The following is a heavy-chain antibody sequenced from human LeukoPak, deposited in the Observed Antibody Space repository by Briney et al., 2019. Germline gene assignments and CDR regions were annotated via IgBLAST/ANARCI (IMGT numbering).Heavy chain of an antibody. CDR2: ISNSGYSA. D-gene: IGHD5-12*01. V-gene: IGHV3-23*01. CDR1: GFTFSSYA. J-gene: IGHJ4*02. Sequence: QSGGSLRLSCAASGFTFSSYAMSWVRQAPGKGLEWVSGISNSGYSAFYADSVTGRFTISRDSSKKTLYLQMDSLRAEDAAVYYCAKASSDYDTFPFFDYWGQGTPVTVSS. CDR3: AKASSDYDTFPFFDY.